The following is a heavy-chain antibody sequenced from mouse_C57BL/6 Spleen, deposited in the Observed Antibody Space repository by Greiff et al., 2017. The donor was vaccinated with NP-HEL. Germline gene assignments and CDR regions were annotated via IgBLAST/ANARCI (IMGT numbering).Heavy chain of an antibody. CDR2: INPNYGTT. Sequence: VHVKQSGPELVKPGASVKISCKASGYSFTDYNMNWVKQSNGKSLEWIGVINPNYGTTSYNQKFKGKATLTGDQSSSTAYMQLNSLTSEDSAVYYCALYSSYRMGAMDYWGQGTSVTVSS. V-gene: IGHV1-39*01. CDR1: GYSFTDYN. D-gene: IGHD1-1*01. CDR3: ALYSSYRMGAMDY. J-gene: IGHJ4*01.